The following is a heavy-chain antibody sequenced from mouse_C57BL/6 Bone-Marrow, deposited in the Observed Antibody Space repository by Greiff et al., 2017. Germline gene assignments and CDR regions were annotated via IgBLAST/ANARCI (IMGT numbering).Heavy chain of an antibody. CDR3: ARLGEYDGYDAWFAY. CDR2: IYPRSGNT. J-gene: IGHJ3*01. Sequence: QVQLQQSGAELARPGASVKLSCKASGYTFTSYGISWVKQRTGQGLEWIGEIYPRSGNTYYNEKFKGKATLTADNSSSTAYMELRSLTSEDSAVYFCARLGEYDGYDAWFAYWGQGTLVTVSA. V-gene: IGHV1-81*01. CDR1: GYTFTSYG. D-gene: IGHD2-3*01.